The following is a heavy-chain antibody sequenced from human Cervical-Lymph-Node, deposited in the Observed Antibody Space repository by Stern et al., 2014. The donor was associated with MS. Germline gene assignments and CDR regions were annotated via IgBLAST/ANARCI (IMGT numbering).Heavy chain of an antibody. V-gene: IGHV5-51*01. CDR2: IYPYDSDT. J-gene: IGHJ4*02. Sequence: VQLVQSGAEVKKPGESLKISCKLSGYSFTIYYIAWGRQMPGKGLEWIGVIYPYDSDTTYSPSFQGQVTISADKSITTAYLQWSSLRASDTAMYYCARHVQGFDYWGQGTLVTVSS. CDR1: GYSFTIYY. CDR3: ARHVQGFDY.